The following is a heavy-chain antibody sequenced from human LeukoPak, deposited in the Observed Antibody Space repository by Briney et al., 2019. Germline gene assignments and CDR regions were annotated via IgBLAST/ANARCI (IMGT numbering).Heavy chain of an antibody. CDR2: IKQDGSEK. Sequence: GSLRVSCAASGFTFSSYWMSWVGQAPGKGLEWVANIKQDGSEKYYVDSVKGRFTTSRDNARNSLYLQMNSLGDEDTAVYYCARDEGGYTLFWGQETRDTVSS. V-gene: IGHV3-7*01. D-gene: IGHD5-18*01. CDR1: GFTFSSYW. J-gene: IGHJ4*02. CDR3: ARDEGGYTLF.